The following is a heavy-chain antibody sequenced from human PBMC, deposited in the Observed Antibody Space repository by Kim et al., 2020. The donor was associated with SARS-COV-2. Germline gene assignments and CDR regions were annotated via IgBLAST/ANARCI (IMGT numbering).Heavy chain of an antibody. D-gene: IGHD3-10*01. CDR2: INPNSGGS. V-gene: IGHV1-2*04. CDR3: ASDKPRGWYYGSGSSLHYYGMDV. CDR1: GYTFTGYY. J-gene: IGHJ6*02. Sequence: ASVKVSCKASGYTFTGYYMHWVRQAAGQGLEGMGWINPNSGGSNYAQKFQGWVTMTRDTSISTAYMEMSGLRSDDTAVYYCASDKPRGWYYGSGSSLHYYGMDVWGQGTSVTVSS.